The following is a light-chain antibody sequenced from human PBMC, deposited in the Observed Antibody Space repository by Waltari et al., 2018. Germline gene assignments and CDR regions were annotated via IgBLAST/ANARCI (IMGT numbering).Light chain of an antibody. V-gene: IGKV1-39*01. CDR3: QQSYSTPSIT. CDR1: QSISSY. Sequence: SQMTQSPSSMPASVGDRVTITCRASQSISSYLNWYQQKPGKAPKLLIYAASSLQSGVPSGISGSGSCTDVTRTISSLQPEDVATVYCQQSYSTPSITFGQGTRLEI. J-gene: IGKJ5*01. CDR2: AAS.